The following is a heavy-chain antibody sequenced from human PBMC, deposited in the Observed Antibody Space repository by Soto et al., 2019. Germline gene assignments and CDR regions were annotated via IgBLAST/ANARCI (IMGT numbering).Heavy chain of an antibody. Sequence: QVQLVESGGGVVQPGRSLRLSCAASGFTFSSYAMHWVRQAPGKGLEWVAVISYDGSNKYYADSVKGRFTISRDNSKNTLYLQMNSLRAEDTAVYYCARGEEEGADYFGYWGQGPLVTVAS. CDR1: GFTFSSYA. V-gene: IGHV3-30-3*01. CDR2: ISYDGSNK. J-gene: IGHJ4*02. CDR3: ARGEEEGADYFGY.